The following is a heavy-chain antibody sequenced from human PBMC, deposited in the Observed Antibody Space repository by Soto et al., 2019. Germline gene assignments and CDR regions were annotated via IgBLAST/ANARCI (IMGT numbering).Heavy chain of an antibody. CDR3: AENDYASYGFDY. D-gene: IGHD5-12*01. J-gene: IGHJ4*02. CDR2: ISGSGGST. Sequence: PGGSLRLSCAASGFTFSSYAMSWVRQAPGKGLEWVSAISGSGGSTYYADSVKGRFTISRDNSKNTLYLQMNSLRAEDTAVYYCAENDYASYGFDYWGQGTLVTVSS. CDR1: GFTFSSYA. V-gene: IGHV3-23*01.